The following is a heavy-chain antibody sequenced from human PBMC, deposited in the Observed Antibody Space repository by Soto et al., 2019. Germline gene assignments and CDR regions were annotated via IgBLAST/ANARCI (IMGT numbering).Heavy chain of an antibody. J-gene: IGHJ5*02. V-gene: IGHV1-8*01. D-gene: IGHD1-26*01. CDR1: GYTFTSYD. CDR3: ARGRGSGSPEGLNWFDP. CDR2: MNPNSGNT. Sequence: QVQLVQSGAEVKKPGASVKVSCKASGYTFTSYDINWVRQATGQGLEWMGWMNPNSGNTGYAQKFQGRVTMTRNTSISTAYMEMSSLRSEDTAVYYCARGRGSGSPEGLNWFDPWGQGTLVTVSS.